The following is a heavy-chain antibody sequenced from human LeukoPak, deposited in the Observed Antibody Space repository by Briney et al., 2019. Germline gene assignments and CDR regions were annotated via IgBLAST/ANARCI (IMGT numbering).Heavy chain of an antibody. CDR2: INPNSGGT. Sequence: GASVKVSCKASGYTFTGYYMHWVRQAPGQGLEWMGRINPNSGGTNYAQKFQGRVTMTRDTSISTAYMELSRLRSDDTAVYYCARGAYCGGDCYLGAFDIWGQGTMVTVSS. CDR1: GYTFTGYY. CDR3: ARGAYCGGDCYLGAFDI. D-gene: IGHD2-21*01. J-gene: IGHJ3*02. V-gene: IGHV1-2*06.